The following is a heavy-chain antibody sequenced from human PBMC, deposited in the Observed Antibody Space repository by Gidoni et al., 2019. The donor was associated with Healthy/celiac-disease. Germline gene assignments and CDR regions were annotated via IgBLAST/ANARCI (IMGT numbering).Heavy chain of an antibody. D-gene: IGHD6-6*01. CDR1: GFTFSRYG. CDR2: IWYDGSNK. J-gene: IGHJ4*02. CDR3: ARGSGLAARPPDY. Sequence: QVQLVESGGGVVQPGRSLRLSCAAPGFTFSRYGMHWVRQAPGKGLGWVAVIWYDGSNKYYADSMKGRFTISRDNSKNTLYLQMNSLRAEDTAVYYCARGSGLAARPPDYWGQGTLVTVSS. V-gene: IGHV3-33*01.